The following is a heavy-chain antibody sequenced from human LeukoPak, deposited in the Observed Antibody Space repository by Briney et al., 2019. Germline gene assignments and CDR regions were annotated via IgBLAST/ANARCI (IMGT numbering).Heavy chain of an antibody. CDR3: ARDKDTAMDY. D-gene: IGHD5-18*01. Sequence: PGGSLRLSCAASGFAFNNYAMSWVRQAPGKGLEWVSAISGSGDSTYYADSVKGRFTISRDNSKNTLYLQMNSLRAEDTAVYYCARDKDTAMDYWGQGTLVTVSS. J-gene: IGHJ4*02. V-gene: IGHV3-23*01. CDR1: GFAFNNYA. CDR2: ISGSGDST.